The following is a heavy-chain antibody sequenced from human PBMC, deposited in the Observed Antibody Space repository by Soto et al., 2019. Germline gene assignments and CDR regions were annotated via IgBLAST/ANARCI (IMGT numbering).Heavy chain of an antibody. CDR1: GFTFSTYN. CDR3: AYDSGSYSHFDY. V-gene: IGHV3-21*01. CDR2: MSSSSSYI. D-gene: IGHD1-26*01. Sequence: PGGSLRLSCAASGFTFSTYNMNWVRRAPGKGLEWVSSMSSSSSYIYYADSVKGRFTISRDNAKNSLYLQMNSLRAEDTAVYYCAYDSGSYSHFDYWGQGTLVTVSS. J-gene: IGHJ4*02.